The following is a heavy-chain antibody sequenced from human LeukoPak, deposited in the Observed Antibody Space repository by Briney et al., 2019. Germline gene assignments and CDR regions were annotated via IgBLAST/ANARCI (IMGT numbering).Heavy chain of an antibody. V-gene: IGHV3-30*04. J-gene: IGHJ6*02. CDR1: GFTFSSYA. Sequence: GRSLRLSCAASGFTFSSYAMHWVRQAPGKGLEWVAVISYDRSNKYYADSVKGRFTISRDNSKNTLYLQMNSLRAEDTAVYYCARDRMDCSSTRCYGNYSYYGMDVWGQGTTVTASS. CDR2: ISYDRSNK. D-gene: IGHD2-2*01. CDR3: ARDRMDCSSTRCYGNYSYYGMDV.